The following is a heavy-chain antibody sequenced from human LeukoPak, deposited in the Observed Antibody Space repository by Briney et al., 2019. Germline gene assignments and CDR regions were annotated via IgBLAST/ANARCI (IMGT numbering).Heavy chain of an antibody. CDR2: ISYDGGST. Sequence: GSLRLSCAASTFSFRTYAMHWVRQAPGKGLEYVSAISYDGGSTYYANSVKGRFIISRDNSKNTLYLQMDSLRAEDMGVYYCARRLPGTGRGSAFDIWGQGTMVTVSS. CDR3: ARRLPGTGRGSAFDI. D-gene: IGHD5-12*01. V-gene: IGHV3-64*01. J-gene: IGHJ3*02. CDR1: TFSFRTYA.